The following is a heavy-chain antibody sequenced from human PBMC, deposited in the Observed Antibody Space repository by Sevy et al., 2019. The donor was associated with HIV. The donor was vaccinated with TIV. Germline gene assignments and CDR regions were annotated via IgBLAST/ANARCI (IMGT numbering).Heavy chain of an antibody. CDR1: GGSISSSNW. Sequence: SETLSLTCTVSGGSISSSNWWGWIRQPPGKGLEWIGYIYYSGSTNYNPSLKSRVTMSVDTSKSQFSLKLSSVTALDTAVYYCARSSTSCLGAFDIWGQGTMVTVSS. V-gene: IGHV4-28*06. CDR3: ARSSTSCLGAFDI. J-gene: IGHJ3*02. CDR2: IYYSGST. D-gene: IGHD2-2*01.